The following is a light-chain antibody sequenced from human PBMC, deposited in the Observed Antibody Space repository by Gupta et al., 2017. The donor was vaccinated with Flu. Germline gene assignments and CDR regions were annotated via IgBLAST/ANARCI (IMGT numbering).Light chain of an antibody. CDR2: VNSDGTY. V-gene: IGLV4-69*01. J-gene: IGLJ2*01. CDR1: RGYTTYV. Sequence: QLVLTQSPSASASLGASVKLTCTLSRGYTTYVTAWHQQQPGKGPRYLMKVNSDGTYRKGDGIPDRFPGSSSGAERYLSISSLQSEDEGDYYCKTWNMGTYVVFGGGTKLTVL. CDR3: KTWNMGTYVV.